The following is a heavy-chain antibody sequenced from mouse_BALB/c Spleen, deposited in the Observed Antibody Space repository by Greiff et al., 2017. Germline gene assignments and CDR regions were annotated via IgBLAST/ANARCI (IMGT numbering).Heavy chain of an antibody. J-gene: IGHJ2*01. Sequence: VHLVESGPGLVAPSQSLSITCTVSGFSLTSYGVHWVRQPPGKGLEWLGVIWAGGSTHYNSALMSRLSISKDNSKSQVFLKMNSLQTDDTAMYYCARDQRFYGFDYWGQGTTLTVSS. CDR3: ARDQRFYGFDY. CDR1: GFSLTSYG. D-gene: IGHD1-1*02. CDR2: IWAGGST. V-gene: IGHV2-9*02.